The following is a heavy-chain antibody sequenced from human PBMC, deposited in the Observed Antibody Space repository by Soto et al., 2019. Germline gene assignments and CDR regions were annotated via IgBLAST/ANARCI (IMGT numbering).Heavy chain of an antibody. Sequence: RQPPGKGLEWIGSVSYTGTTYYSPSLKSRVITSIDTSSNPFSLKLASVTAADPAVYFCPGENGEGPVCSDYWCQ. CDR2: VSYTGTT. CDR3: PGENGEGPVCSDY. D-gene: IGHD3-10*01. V-gene: IGHV4-39*01. J-gene: IGHJ4*02.